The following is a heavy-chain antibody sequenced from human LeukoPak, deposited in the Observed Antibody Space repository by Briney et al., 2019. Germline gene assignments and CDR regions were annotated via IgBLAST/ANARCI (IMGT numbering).Heavy chain of an antibody. J-gene: IGHJ4*02. V-gene: IGHV3-23*01. CDR3: AKGVRLWFAFYFDY. Sequence: GGSLRLSCAASDFTLSNYAMSWFRQAPGKGLEWVSSISGNGYNTYYAASVKDRFTISGDSSTNTLTLQMHRLGAEDTAVYYCAKGVRLWFAFYFDYWGQGTLVTVSS. CDR2: ISGNGYNT. CDR1: DFTLSNYA. D-gene: IGHD3-10*01.